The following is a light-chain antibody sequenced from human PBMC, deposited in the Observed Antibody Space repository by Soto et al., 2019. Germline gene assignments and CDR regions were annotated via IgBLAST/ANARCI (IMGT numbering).Light chain of an antibody. CDR3: HHRINWPPIT. V-gene: IGKV3-11*01. CDR2: DAS. Sequence: EIVLTQSPATLSLSPGERATLSCRASQSVRNYLAWYQQKPGQAPRLLIYDASNRATGIPARFSGSGSGTDFPLTISSRAPEDFAVYYCHHRINWPPITFGQGTRLEIK. J-gene: IGKJ5*01. CDR1: QSVRNY.